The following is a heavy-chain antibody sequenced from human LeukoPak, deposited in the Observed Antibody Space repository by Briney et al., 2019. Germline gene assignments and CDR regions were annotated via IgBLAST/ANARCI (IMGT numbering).Heavy chain of an antibody. V-gene: IGHV4-38-2*02. CDR2: IYHSGST. J-gene: IGHJ5*02. CDR1: GYSISSGYY. D-gene: IGHD6-13*01. Sequence: PSETLSLTCTVSGYSISSGYYWGWIRQPPGKGLEWIGSIYHSGSTYYNPSLKSRVTISVDTSKNQFSLKLSSVTAADTAVYYCARGGSSWYASSWFDPWGQGTLVTVSS. CDR3: ARGGSSWYASSWFDP.